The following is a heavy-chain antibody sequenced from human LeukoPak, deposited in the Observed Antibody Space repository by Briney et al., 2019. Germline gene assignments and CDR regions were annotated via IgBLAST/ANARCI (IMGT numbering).Heavy chain of an antibody. D-gene: IGHD5-12*01. V-gene: IGHV3-7*01. CDR3: ATGEVATIYHY. CDR1: GFTSSSYW. CDR2: IKQDGSEK. Sequence: GGSLRLSCAASGFTSSSYWMSWVRQAPGKGLEWVANIKQDGSEKYYVDSVKGRFTISRDNAKNSLYLQMNSLRAEDTAVYYCATGEVATIYHYWGQGTLVTVSS. J-gene: IGHJ4*02.